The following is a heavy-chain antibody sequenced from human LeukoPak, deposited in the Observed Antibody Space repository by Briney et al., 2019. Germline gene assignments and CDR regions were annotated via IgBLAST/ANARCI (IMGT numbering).Heavy chain of an antibody. V-gene: IGHV4-34*01. J-gene: IGHJ4*02. CDR1: GGSFSGYY. D-gene: IGHD2-15*01. CDR3: ARDHCSGGSCFDY. CDR2: INHSGST. Sequence: SETLSLTCAVYGGSFSGYYWSWIRQPPGKGLEWIGEINHSGSTNYYPSLKSRVTISVDTSKNQLSLKLISVTAADTAVYYCARDHCSGGSCFDYWGQGTLVTVSS.